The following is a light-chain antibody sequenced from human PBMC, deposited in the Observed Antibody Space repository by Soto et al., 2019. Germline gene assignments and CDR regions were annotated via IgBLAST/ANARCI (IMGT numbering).Light chain of an antibody. V-gene: IGKV3-20*01. J-gene: IGKJ5*01. Sequence: EIVLTQSAATLSLSPWERATLSCRASQSVSSYLAWYQQKPGQAPRLLIYGASSRAIGIPDRFSGSVSGSDFILTINRLEPEDFAVYYCQQYGSSHTFGQGTRLEIK. CDR2: GAS. CDR1: QSVSSY. CDR3: QQYGSSHT.